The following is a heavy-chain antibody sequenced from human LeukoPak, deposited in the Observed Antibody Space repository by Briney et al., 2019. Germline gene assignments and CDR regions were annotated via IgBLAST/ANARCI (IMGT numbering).Heavy chain of an antibody. V-gene: IGHV4-59*01. CDR2: IYYSGNT. CDR1: GGSISSYY. Sequence: SETLSLTCTVSGGSISSYYWSWIRQPPGRGLEWIGYIYYSGNTNYNPSLKSRVTISVDTSKNQFSLKLGSVTAADTAVYYCARALTGVGATTNWGQGTLVTVSS. CDR3: ARALTGVGATTN. J-gene: IGHJ4*02. D-gene: IGHD1-26*01.